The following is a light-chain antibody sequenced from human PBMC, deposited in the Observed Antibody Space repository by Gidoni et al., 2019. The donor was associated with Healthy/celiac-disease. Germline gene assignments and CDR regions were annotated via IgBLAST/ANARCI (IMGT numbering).Light chain of an antibody. J-gene: IGKJ4*01. CDR3: QQYYSTPLT. CDR1: QSVLYSSNNKNY. Sequence: DIVMTQSPDSLAVSLCARANLNCKSSQSVLYSSNNKNYLAWYQQKPGQPPKLLIYWAATRESGVPDRVSGSGSGTDFTLTISSLQAEDVAVYYCQQYYSTPLTFGGGTKVEIK. V-gene: IGKV4-1*01. CDR2: WAA.